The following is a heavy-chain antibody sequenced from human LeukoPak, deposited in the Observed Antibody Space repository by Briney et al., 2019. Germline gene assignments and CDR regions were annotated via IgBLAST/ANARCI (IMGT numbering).Heavy chain of an antibody. V-gene: IGHV1-2*02. Sequence: VASVTVSFKASGYTFTGYYMHWVRQAPGQGLEWMGWINPISGGTNYAQNFQGRVTVTRDTSISTAYMELSRLRSADTAVYYCARGASGQQLVSGDYWGQGTLVTVSS. D-gene: IGHD6-13*01. J-gene: IGHJ4*02. CDR3: ARGASGQQLVSGDY. CDR2: INPISGGT. CDR1: GYTFTGYY.